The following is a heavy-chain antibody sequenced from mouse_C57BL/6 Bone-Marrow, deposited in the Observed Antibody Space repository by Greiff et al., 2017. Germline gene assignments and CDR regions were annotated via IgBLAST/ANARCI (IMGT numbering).Heavy chain of an antibody. Sequence: VQLQESGAELVKPGASVKLSCKASGYTFTSYWMHWVKQRPGQGLEWIGMIHPNSGSTNYNEKFKSKATLTVDKSSSTAYMQLSSLTSEDSAVYYCARRGNYEGYYVPLDYWGQGTTLTVSS. J-gene: IGHJ2*01. CDR2: IHPNSGST. V-gene: IGHV1-64*01. CDR3: ARRGNYEGYYVPLDY. D-gene: IGHD2-3*01. CDR1: GYTFTSYW.